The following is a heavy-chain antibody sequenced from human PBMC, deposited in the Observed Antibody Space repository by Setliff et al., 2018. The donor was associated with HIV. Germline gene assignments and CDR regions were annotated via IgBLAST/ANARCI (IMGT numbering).Heavy chain of an antibody. V-gene: IGHV4-59*01. D-gene: IGHD2-2*01. CDR3: ARGGTSSNWFGP. J-gene: IGHJ5*02. CDR2: IYNSVTT. Sequence: PSQTLSLPCIVSGASISSNTWSWIRQAPGKGLQWIGFIYNSVTTNYNPSLKSRVTISLDTSKNQFSLKLTSVTAADTAVYYCARGGTSSNWFGPWGQGTLVTVSS. CDR1: GASISSNT.